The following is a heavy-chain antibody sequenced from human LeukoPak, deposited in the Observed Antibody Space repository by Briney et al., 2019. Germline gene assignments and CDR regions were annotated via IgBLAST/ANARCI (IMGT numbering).Heavy chain of an antibody. CDR3: ARHIYGDSPFDY. CDR2: IYYSGST. V-gene: IGHV4-59*08. J-gene: IGHJ4*02. CDR1: GGSISSYY. D-gene: IGHD4-17*01. Sequence: SETLSLTCTVSGGSISSYYWSWIRQPPGKGLEWMGYIYYSGSTNYNPSLKSRVTISVDTSKNQFSLKLSSVTAADTAVYYCARHIYGDSPFDYWGQGTLVTVSS.